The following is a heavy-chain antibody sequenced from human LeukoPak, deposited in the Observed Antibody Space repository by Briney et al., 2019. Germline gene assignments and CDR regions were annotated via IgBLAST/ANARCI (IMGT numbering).Heavy chain of an antibody. J-gene: IGHJ4*02. CDR3: ANFHRGYSYGSIDY. Sequence: PGGSLRLSCAASGFTFSSCAMSWGRKAPGQGLEWVSAISGSGGGTYYADSVKGRFTISRDNSKNTLYLQMNSLRAEDTAVYYCANFHRGYSYGSIDYWGQGTLVTVSS. CDR2: ISGSGGGT. CDR1: GFTFSSCA. D-gene: IGHD5-18*01. V-gene: IGHV3-23*01.